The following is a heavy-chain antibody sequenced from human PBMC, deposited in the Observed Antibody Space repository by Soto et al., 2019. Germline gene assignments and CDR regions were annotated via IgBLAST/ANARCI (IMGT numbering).Heavy chain of an antibody. Sequence: EVQLLESGGGLVQPGGSLRLSCAASGFTFSTYAMSWVRQAPWKGLEWVSSFSGSGGSTYYADSVKGRFTISRDNSKNTLYLRMDSLRAEDTAVYYCAKDGSYYDFDYWGQGTLVTVSS. CDR1: GFTFSTYA. CDR3: AKDGSYYDFDY. J-gene: IGHJ4*02. CDR2: FSGSGGST. D-gene: IGHD3-3*01. V-gene: IGHV3-23*01.